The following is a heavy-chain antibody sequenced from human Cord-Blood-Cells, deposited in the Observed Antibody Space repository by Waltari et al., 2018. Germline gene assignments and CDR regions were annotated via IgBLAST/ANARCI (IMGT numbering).Heavy chain of an antibody. CDR2: IYYSGST. V-gene: IGHV4-61*01. D-gene: IGHD1-7*01. CDR3: ARDNWNSQFDY. Sequence: AGPGLVKPSETLSLTCTVSGGSVSSGSYYWSWIRQPPGKGLEWIGYIYYSGSTNYNPSLKSRVTISVDTSKNQFSLKLSSVTAADTAVYYCARDNWNSQFDYWGQGTLVTVSS. CDR1: GGSVSSGSYY. J-gene: IGHJ4*02.